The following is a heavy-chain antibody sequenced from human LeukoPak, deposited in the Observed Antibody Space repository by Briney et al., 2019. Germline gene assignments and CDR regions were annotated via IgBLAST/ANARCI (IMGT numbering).Heavy chain of an antibody. J-gene: IGHJ4*02. D-gene: IGHD6-6*01. CDR3: ARDPLGSSSRWKYFDY. V-gene: IGHV3-21*01. CDR2: ISSSSSYI. Sequence: GGSLRLSCAASGFTFSSYSMNWVRQAPGKGLEWVSSISSSSSYIYYADSVKGRFTISRDNSKNTLYLQMNSLRAEDTAVYYCARDPLGSSSRWKYFDYWGQGTLVTVSS. CDR1: GFTFSSYS.